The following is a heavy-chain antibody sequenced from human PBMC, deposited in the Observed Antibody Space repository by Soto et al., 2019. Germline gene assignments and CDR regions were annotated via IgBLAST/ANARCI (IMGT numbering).Heavy chain of an antibody. CDR3: ARSSYYDFWSGYSPFRGYMDV. Sequence: TGGSLRLSCAASGFTFSDYYMSWIRQAPGKGLEWVSYISSSGSTIYYADSVKGRFTISRDNAKNSLYLQMNSLRAEDTAVYYCARSSYYDFWSGYSPFRGYMDVWGKGTTVTVSS. D-gene: IGHD3-3*01. CDR2: ISSSGSTI. J-gene: IGHJ6*03. V-gene: IGHV3-11*01. CDR1: GFTFSDYY.